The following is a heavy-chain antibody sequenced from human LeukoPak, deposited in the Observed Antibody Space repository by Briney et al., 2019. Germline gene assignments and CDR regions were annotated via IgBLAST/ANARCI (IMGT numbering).Heavy chain of an antibody. CDR2: ISAYTDDT. J-gene: IGHJ4*02. V-gene: IGHV1-18*01. Sequence: GASVKVSCKASGYTFTNYGISWVRQAPGQGLEWMGWISAYTDDTNYAQNLQGRVTITADESTSTAYMELSSLRSEDTAVYYCARGGYYDSSGYYYVPYWGQGTLVTVSS. CDR3: ARGGYYDSSGYYYVPY. CDR1: GYTFTNYG. D-gene: IGHD3-22*01.